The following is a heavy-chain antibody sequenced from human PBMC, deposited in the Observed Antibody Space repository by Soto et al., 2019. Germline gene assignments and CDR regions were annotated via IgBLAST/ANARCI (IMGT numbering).Heavy chain of an antibody. CDR3: ARGGGVGVAGSAAFDM. Sequence: QLHLVQSGAVVKKPGASVTVSCSASGYPVTAYYMHWVRQAPGRGLEWMGGINPATGAAKYTQTCQGRVTMTRDTSKSTVFMELSGLTSEDTAVFYCARGGGVGVAGSAAFDMWGQGTLVTVSS. CDR1: GYPVTAYY. J-gene: IGHJ3*02. D-gene: IGHD3-3*01. CDR2: INPATGAA. V-gene: IGHV1-2*02.